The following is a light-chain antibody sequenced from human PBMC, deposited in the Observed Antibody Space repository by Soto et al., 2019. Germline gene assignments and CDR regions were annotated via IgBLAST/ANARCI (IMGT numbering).Light chain of an antibody. CDR1: QSLLHSNGYNY. V-gene: IGKV2-28*01. CDR3: MQALQTPIT. CDR2: LGS. J-gene: IGKJ5*01. Sequence: DIVMTQSPLSLPVTPGEPASISCRSSQSLLHSNGYNYLDWYLQKPGQSPQLLIYLGSNRASGVPERFSGSGSGTDFTLKISRVEAEDVGVYYCMQALQTPITVGQGTRLEIK.